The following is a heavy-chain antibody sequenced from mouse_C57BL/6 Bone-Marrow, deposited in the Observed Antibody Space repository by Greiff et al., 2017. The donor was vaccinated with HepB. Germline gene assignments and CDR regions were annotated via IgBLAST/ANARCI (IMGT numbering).Heavy chain of an antibody. J-gene: IGHJ2*01. CDR2: INPNNGGT. Sequence: EVQLQQSGPELVKPGASVKISCKASGYTFTDYYMNWVKQSHGKSLEWIGDINPNNGGTSYNQKFKGKATLTVDKSSSTAYMELRSLTSEDSAVYYCARSPIYYYFFDYWGQGTTLTVSS. D-gene: IGHD1-1*01. CDR3: ARSPIYYYFFDY. V-gene: IGHV1-26*01. CDR1: GYTFTDYY.